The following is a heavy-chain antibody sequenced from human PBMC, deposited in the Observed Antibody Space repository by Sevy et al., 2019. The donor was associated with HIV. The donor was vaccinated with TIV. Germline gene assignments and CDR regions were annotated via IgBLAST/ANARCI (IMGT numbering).Heavy chain of an antibody. CDR1: GLTFNNAW. J-gene: IGHJ4*02. CDR3: ATAPGYYDSAAFDY. Sequence: GGSLRLSCAVSGLTFNNAWMNWVRQAPGTGLQCVGLIKRKIDGETTDYATPVKGRFTISRDDSKNTLFLQMNSLKIENTAVDYCATAPGYYDSAAFDYWGPGTLDTVSS. CDR2: IKRKIDGETT. V-gene: IGHV3-15*01. D-gene: IGHD3-9*01.